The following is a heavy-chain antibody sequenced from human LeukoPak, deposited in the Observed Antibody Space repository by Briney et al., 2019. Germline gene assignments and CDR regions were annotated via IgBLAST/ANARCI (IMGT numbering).Heavy chain of an antibody. CDR1: GFTFSTHT. CDR2: LWGNNKNI. CDR3: AKDLKPDSGYDVDH. V-gene: IGHV3-23*01. J-gene: IGHJ4*02. D-gene: IGHD5-12*01. Sequence: TGGSLRLSCAASGFTFSTHTMSWVRQAPGKGLEWVSALWGNNKNIYYADSVKGRFTISRDYSGNMVYLQMSDLRVEDTAVYYCAKDLKPDSGYDVDHWGQGTLVTVSS.